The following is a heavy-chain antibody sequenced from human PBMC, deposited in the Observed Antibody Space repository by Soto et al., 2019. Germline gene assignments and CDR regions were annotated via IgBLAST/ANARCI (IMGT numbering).Heavy chain of an antibody. CDR1: GFTFSTYS. CDR3: ARAYYFGTGSGTSFDY. V-gene: IGHV3-64*01. CDR2: ISSNGGST. Sequence: GGSLRLSCEASGFTFSTYSMHWVRQAPGKGLEYVSGISSNGGSTYYANSVKGRFTISRDNSKNTLYLQVGSLRGDDMAVYYCARAYYFGTGSGTSFDYWGQGTLVTVSS. D-gene: IGHD3-10*01. J-gene: IGHJ4*02.